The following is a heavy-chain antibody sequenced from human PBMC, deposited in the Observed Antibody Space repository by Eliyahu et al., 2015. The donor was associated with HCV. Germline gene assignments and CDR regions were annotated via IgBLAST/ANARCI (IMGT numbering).Heavy chain of an antibody. CDR1: GGSISTYY. CDR2: IHYXGST. CDR3: ASGGGGIAVAGTGGWFDP. J-gene: IGHJ5*02. D-gene: IGHD6-19*01. Sequence: QVQLQESGPGLVKPSETLSLTCSVXGGSISTYYWSWIRXPPGKGLEWLGYIHYXGSTNHNPSLKSRVTMSIDTSKNQFSLKLSSVTAADTAVYYCASGGGGIAVAGTGGWFDPWGQGTLVTVSS. V-gene: IGHV4-59*01.